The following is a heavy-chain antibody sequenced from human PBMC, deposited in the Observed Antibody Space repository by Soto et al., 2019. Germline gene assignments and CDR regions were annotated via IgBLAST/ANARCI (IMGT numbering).Heavy chain of an antibody. J-gene: IGHJ4*02. CDR1: GGSFSGYY. D-gene: IGHD6-13*01. Sequence: QVQLQQWGAGLLKPSETLSLTCAVYGGSFSGYYWSWIRQPPGKGLEWIGEINHSGSTNYNPSLKSRVTISVDTSKNQFSLKLSSVTAAATAVYYCATQAPTAIAAAGNFDYWGQGTLVTVSS. CDR2: INHSGST. CDR3: ATQAPTAIAAAGNFDY. V-gene: IGHV4-34*01.